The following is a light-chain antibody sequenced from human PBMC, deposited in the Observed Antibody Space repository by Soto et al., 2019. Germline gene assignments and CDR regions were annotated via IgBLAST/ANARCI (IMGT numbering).Light chain of an antibody. CDR3: QQYNSWPLT. CDR1: QRVSISD. Sequence: EIVLTQSPGTLSLSPGERATLSCRASQRVSISDLAWYQQKPGRAPRLLMYGASTRATGIPDRFSGSGSGTEFTLTISSLQSEDFAVYYCQQYNSWPLTFGGGTKVDIK. CDR2: GAS. J-gene: IGKJ4*01. V-gene: IGKV3-20*01.